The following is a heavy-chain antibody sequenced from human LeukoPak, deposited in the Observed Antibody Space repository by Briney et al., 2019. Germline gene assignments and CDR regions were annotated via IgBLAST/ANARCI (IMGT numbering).Heavy chain of an antibody. CDR3: AKVLAGRYQDY. CDR2: ISRSTTYT. V-gene: IGHV3-11*05. J-gene: IGHJ4*02. Sequence: GGSLRLSCAASVFTFSDYYMSGIRQAPGKGLEWVSCISRSTTYTSYADSVKGRFTISRDNAKNSLYLQMNSLRAEDTAVYYCAKVLAGRYQDYWGQGILVSVSS. D-gene: IGHD3-9*01. CDR1: VFTFSDYY.